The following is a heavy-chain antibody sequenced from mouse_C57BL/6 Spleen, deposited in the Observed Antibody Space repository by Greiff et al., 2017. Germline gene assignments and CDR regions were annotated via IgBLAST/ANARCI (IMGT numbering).Heavy chain of an antibody. CDR3: TTKIYYLLMDD. CDR1: GFNIKDDY. Sequence: EVQLQQSGAELVRPGASVKLSCTASGFNIKDDYMHWVKQRPEQGLEWIGWIDPENGDTEYASKFQGKATITADTSSNTAYLQLSSLTSEDTAVYYCTTKIYYLLMDDWGQGTSVTVSS. CDR2: IDPENGDT. D-gene: IGHD1-1*01. V-gene: IGHV14-4*01. J-gene: IGHJ4*01.